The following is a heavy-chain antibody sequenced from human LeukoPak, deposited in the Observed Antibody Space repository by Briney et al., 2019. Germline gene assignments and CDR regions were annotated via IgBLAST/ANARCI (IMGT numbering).Heavy chain of an antibody. D-gene: IGHD3-22*01. Sequence: GGSLRLSCAASGFTFSTYAMSWVRQAPGKGLQWVSLISGSGDGAHYADSVKGRFTISRDNSKNTVYLQMTNLRAEDTAVYYCARRSYDSSGFDYWGQGTLVTVSS. CDR3: ARRSYDSSGFDY. V-gene: IGHV3-23*01. CDR1: GFTFSTYA. J-gene: IGHJ4*02. CDR2: ISGSGDGA.